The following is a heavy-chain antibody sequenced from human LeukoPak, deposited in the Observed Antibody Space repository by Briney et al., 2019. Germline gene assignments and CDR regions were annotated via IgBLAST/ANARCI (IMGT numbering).Heavy chain of an antibody. CDR3: AKSPYYDILTGYYTFDY. Sequence: GGSLRLSCAASGFTFSSYAMSWVRQAPGKGLEWVSAISGSGGSTYYADSVKGRFTISRDNSKNMLYLQMNSLRAEDTAVYYCAKSPYYDILTGYYTFDYWGQGTLVTVSS. CDR2: ISGSGGST. V-gene: IGHV3-23*01. D-gene: IGHD3-9*01. J-gene: IGHJ4*02. CDR1: GFTFSSYA.